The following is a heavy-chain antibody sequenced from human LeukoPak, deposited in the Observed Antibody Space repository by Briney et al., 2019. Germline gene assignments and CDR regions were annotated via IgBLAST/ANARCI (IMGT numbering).Heavy chain of an antibody. D-gene: IGHD1-26*01. Sequence: GGSLRLSCAASGFTFSSYGMHWVRQAPGKGLEWVAFIRYYGSDKYYADSVKGRFTISRDNSMDTLYLQMDSLRAEDTAVYYCARWGLGPSFDSWGQGTLVTVSS. J-gene: IGHJ4*02. V-gene: IGHV3-30*02. CDR1: GFTFSSYG. CDR3: ARWGLGPSFDS. CDR2: IRYYGSDK.